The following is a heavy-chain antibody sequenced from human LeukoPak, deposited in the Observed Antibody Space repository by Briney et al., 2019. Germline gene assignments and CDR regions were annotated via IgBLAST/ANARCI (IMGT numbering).Heavy chain of an antibody. V-gene: IGHV4-38-2*01. J-gene: IGHJ4*02. D-gene: IGHD6-13*01. Sequence: PSETLSLTCAVSSYSISSGYYWGWIRQPPGKGLEWIGSIYHSGSTYYNPSLKSRVTISVDTSKNQLSLKLSSVTAADTAVYYCARVLSSWVDYWGQGTLVTVSP. CDR1: SYSISSGYY. CDR3: ARVLSSWVDY. CDR2: IYHSGST.